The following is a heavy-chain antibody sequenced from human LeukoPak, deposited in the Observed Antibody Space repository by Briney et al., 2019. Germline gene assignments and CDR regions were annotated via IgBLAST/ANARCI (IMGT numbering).Heavy chain of an antibody. J-gene: IGHJ6*03. CDR2: IYYSGST. V-gene: IGHV4-39*07. Sequence: SETLSLTCTVSGGSISSSSYYWGWIRQPPGKGLEWIGSIYYSGSTYYNPSLKSRVTISVDTSKNQFSLKLSSVTAADTAVYYCARVISGARYMDVWGKGTTVTISS. D-gene: IGHD3-3*02. CDR3: ARVISGARYMDV. CDR1: GGSISSSSYY.